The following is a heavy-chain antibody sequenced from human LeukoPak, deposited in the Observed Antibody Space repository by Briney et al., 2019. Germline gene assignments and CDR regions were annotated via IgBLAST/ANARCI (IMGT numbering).Heavy chain of an antibody. CDR2: IYTTGST. CDR1: GGSIRNYY. CDR3: ARDSGGTPSDWFDP. J-gene: IGHJ5*02. V-gene: IGHV4-4*07. Sequence: SGPRLVKPSETLSLTCTVSGGSIRNYYWSWIRQSAGKGLEWIGRIYTTGSTDYNPSLKSRVTMSVDTSKNQLSLKMISVTAADTAVYYCARDSGGTPSDWFDPWGRGTLVTVSS.